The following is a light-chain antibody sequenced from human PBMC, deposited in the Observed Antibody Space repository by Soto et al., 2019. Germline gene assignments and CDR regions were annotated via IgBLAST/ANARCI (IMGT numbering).Light chain of an antibody. CDR1: QGIRND. CDR3: LQDHTYPRT. Sequence: AIPMTQSPSSLPASVGDRVTITCRASQGIRNDLGWYQQKPGKAPNLLIYAASSLRGGVPSRFSGNGSDTAFTLTIRSLQPEDFATYYCLQDHTYPRTFGQGTKVEIK. CDR2: AAS. V-gene: IGKV1-6*01. J-gene: IGKJ1*01.